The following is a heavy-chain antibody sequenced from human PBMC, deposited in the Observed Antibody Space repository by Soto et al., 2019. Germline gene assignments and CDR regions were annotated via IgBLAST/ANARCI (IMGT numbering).Heavy chain of an antibody. D-gene: IGHD4-4*01. J-gene: IGHJ6*02. CDR1: GFTFSNYD. V-gene: IGHV3-23*01. CDR2: SSHSGSGT. CDR3: VRHAKLTTVTANVGYYYGLDV. Sequence: VESLRISCAASGFTFSNYDMSWVRQAPGEGLEWGSVSSHSGSGTYYADAVKGRFTISRDNFKTTLFLQMNEMRAEDTALYYCVRHAKLTTVTANVGYYYGLDVWGQGTTVTVSS.